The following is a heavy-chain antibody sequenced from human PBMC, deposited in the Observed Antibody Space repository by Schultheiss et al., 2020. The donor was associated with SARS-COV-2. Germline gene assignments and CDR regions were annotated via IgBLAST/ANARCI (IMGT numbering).Heavy chain of an antibody. V-gene: IGHV4-59*12. CDR1: GGSISSYY. CDR3: ARGPYHPACFDY. J-gene: IGHJ4*02. CDR2: IYYSGST. Sequence: SETLSLTCTVSGGSISSYYWSWIRQPPGKGLEWIGYIYYSGSTNYNPSLKSRVTMSVDTSKNQFSLKLSSVTAADTAVYYCARGPYHPACFDYWGQGTLVTVSS. D-gene: IGHD2-2*01.